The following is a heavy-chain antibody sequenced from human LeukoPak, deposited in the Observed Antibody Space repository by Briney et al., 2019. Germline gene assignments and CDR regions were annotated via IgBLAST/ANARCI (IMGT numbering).Heavy chain of an antibody. D-gene: IGHD5-24*01. V-gene: IGHV4-30-2*01. CDR3: ATVNWNAYNFYFDY. J-gene: IGHJ4*02. Sequence: PSETLSLTCAVSGGSISSGGYSWSWIRQPPGKDLEWIGYIYHSGSTYYNPSLKSRVTISVDRSKNQFSLNLNSVTAADTAVYYCATVNWNAYNFYFDYWGQGTLVTASS. CDR2: IYHSGST. CDR1: GGSISSGGYS.